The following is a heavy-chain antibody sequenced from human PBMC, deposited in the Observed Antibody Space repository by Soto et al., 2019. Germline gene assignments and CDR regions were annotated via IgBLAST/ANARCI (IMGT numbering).Heavy chain of an antibody. CDR3: TIDWDSSGLFDP. D-gene: IGHD3-10*01. Sequence: SETLSLTCSVSGASITTYYWSWIRQPPGKGLEWIGSISYSGSTKYNPSLESRVMISLDTSKNQFSLRLTSVTAADTALYCCTIDWDSSGLFDPWGQGALVTVSS. V-gene: IGHV4-59*01. CDR2: ISYSGST. J-gene: IGHJ5*02. CDR1: GASITTYY.